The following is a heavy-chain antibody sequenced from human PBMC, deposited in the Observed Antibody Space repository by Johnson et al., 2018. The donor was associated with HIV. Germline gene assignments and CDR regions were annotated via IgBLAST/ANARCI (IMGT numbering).Heavy chain of an antibody. J-gene: IGHJ3*02. CDR3: ARGGRGVRITMIVVVPNDAFDI. V-gene: IGHV3-30-3*01. Sequence: QVQLVESGGGVVQPGRSLRLSCAASGFTFSSYAMHWVRQAPGKGLAWVAVISYDGSNKYYADSVKGRFTISRDNSKNTLYLQMNSLRAEDTAVYYCARGGRGVRITMIVVVPNDAFDIWGQGTMVTVSS. D-gene: IGHD3-22*01. CDR1: GFTFSSYA. CDR2: ISYDGSNK.